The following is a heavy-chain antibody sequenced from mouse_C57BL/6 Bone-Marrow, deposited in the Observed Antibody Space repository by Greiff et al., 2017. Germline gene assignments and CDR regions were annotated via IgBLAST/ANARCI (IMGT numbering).Heavy chain of an antibody. V-gene: IGHV5-4*01. CDR2: ISDGGSYT. CDR3: ARVLITTGFAY. Sequence: EVQRVESGGGLVKPGGSLSLSCAASGFTFSSYAMSWVRQTPEKRLEWVATISDGGSYTYYPDNVKGRFTISRDNAKNNLYLQMSHLKTEDTAMYYCARVLITTGFAYWGQGTLVTVSA. CDR1: GFTFSSYA. D-gene: IGHD1-1*01. J-gene: IGHJ3*01.